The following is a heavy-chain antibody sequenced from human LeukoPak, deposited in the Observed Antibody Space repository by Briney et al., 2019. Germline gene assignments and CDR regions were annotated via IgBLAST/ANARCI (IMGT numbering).Heavy chain of an antibody. CDR1: GGSISSYY. D-gene: IGHD6-19*01. V-gene: IGHV4-4*07. Sequence: PSETLSLTCTVSGGSISSYYWSWIRQPAGKGLEWIGRIYTSGSTNYNPSLKSRVTMSVDTSKNQFSLKLSSVTAADTAVYYCARDPPGIAVASHFDYWGKGTLVTVSS. J-gene: IGHJ4*02. CDR3: ARDPPGIAVASHFDY. CDR2: IYTSGST.